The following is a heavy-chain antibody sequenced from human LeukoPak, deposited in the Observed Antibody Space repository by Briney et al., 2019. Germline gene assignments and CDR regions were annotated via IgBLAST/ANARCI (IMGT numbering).Heavy chain of an antibody. CDR2: ISHDGSNK. V-gene: IGHV3-30*04. CDR1: GFTFSSCA. D-gene: IGHD6-19*01. J-gene: IGHJ4*02. Sequence: GGSLRLSCAASGFTFSSCAMHWVRQAPGKGLEWVAVISHDGSNKYYADSVKGRFTISRDNSKNTLYLQMNSLRAEDTAVYYCARRLSRYWGQGTLVTVSS. CDR3: ARRLSRY.